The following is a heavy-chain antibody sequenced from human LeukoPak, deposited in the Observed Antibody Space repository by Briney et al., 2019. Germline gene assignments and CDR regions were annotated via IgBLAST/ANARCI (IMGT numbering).Heavy chain of an antibody. J-gene: IGHJ3*02. Sequence: GGSLRLSCSASGFTFNRFYLHWVRQAPGKGLEFVSHIRSNGATTYYADSVKGRFTISRDNSKNTLYLQMSSLRADDTAVYYCASQGDAFDIWGQGTMVTVSS. V-gene: IGHV3-64D*06. CDR2: IRSNGATT. CDR3: ASQGDAFDI. CDR1: GFTFNRFY.